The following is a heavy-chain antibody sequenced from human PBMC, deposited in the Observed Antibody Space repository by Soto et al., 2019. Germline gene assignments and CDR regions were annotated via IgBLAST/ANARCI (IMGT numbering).Heavy chain of an antibody. Sequence: GASVKVSCKASGYTFTSYGISWVRQAPGQGLERMGWISAYNGNTNYAQKLQGRVTMTTDTSTSTAYMELRSLRSDDTAVYYCARDRTPIVAAAGVGWFDPWGQGTLVTVSS. V-gene: IGHV1-18*04. J-gene: IGHJ5*02. CDR2: ISAYNGNT. CDR1: GYTFTSYG. D-gene: IGHD6-13*01. CDR3: ARDRTPIVAAAGVGWFDP.